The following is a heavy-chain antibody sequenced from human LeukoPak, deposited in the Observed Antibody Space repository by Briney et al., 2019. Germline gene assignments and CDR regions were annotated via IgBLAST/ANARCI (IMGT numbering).Heavy chain of an antibody. CDR3: ARDPSNSGSYSH. D-gene: IGHD1-26*01. CDR2: IYYSGST. V-gene: IGHV4-39*07. Sequence: SETLSLTCTVSGVSISSSSYYWGWIRQPPGKGLEWIGSIYYSGSTYYNPSLKSRVTISVDTSKNQFSLKLSSVTAADTAVYHCARDPSNSGSYSHWGQGTLVTVSS. J-gene: IGHJ4*02. CDR1: GVSISSSSYY.